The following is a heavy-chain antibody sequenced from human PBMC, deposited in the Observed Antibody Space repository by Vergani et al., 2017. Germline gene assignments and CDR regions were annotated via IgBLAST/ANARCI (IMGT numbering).Heavy chain of an antibody. CDR2: IDHTGRP. J-gene: IGHJ6*02. CDR3: ARVNTETNGHLYYYYDMDV. CDR1: GGSFTSYH. D-gene: IGHD4-11*01. V-gene: IGHV4-34*01. Sequence: QVQLQQWGGGLLKPSETLSLTCVVNGGSFTSYHWTWIRQSPGEGLEWVGDIDHTGRPEYNPSLKSRLTMSVAKSRNQFSLTLTSVTATDTAIYFCARVNTETNGHLYYYYDMDVWGQGTAVTVS.